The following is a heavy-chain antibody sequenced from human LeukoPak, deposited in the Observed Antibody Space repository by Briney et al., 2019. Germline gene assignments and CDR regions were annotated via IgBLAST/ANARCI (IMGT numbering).Heavy chain of an antibody. CDR3: ARGPPSFSSGYYSPFDY. V-gene: IGHV3-21*01. Sequence: GGSLRLSCAASGFTFSSYSMNWVRQAPGKGLEWVSFISGTSSYIYYADSVKGRFTISRDNAKNSLYLQMNSLRAEDTAVYYCARGPPSFSSGYYSPFDYWGQGTLVTVSS. D-gene: IGHD3-22*01. J-gene: IGHJ4*02. CDR2: ISGTSSYI. CDR1: GFTFSSYS.